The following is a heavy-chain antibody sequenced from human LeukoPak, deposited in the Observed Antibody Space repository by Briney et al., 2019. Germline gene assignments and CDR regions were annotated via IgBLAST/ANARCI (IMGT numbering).Heavy chain of an antibody. D-gene: IGHD1-26*01. CDR2: ISSSGSTI. CDR1: RFTFSSYE. Sequence: QAGGSLRLSCTASRFTFSSYEMNWVRQAPGKGLEWVSYISSSGSTIYYADSVKGRFTISRDNAKNSLYLQMNSLRAEDTAVYYCARPESYLNDYWGQGTLVTVSS. V-gene: IGHV3-48*03. CDR3: ARPESYLNDY. J-gene: IGHJ4*02.